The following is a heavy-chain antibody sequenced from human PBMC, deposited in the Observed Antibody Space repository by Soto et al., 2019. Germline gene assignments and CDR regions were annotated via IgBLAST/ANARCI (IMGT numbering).Heavy chain of an antibody. CDR1: GYTFTGYY. CDR3: ARGYTALVWYFDY. D-gene: IGHD5-18*01. CDR2: INPNSGGT. V-gene: IGHV1-2*04. Sequence: ASVKVSCKASGYTFTGYYMHWVRQAPGQGLEWMGWINPNSGGTNYAQKFQGWVTMTRDTSISTAYMELSRLRSDDTAVYYCARGYTALVWYFDYWGQGTLVTVSS. J-gene: IGHJ4*02.